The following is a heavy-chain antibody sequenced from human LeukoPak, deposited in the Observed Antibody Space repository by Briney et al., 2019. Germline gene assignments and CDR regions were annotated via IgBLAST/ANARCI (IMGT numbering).Heavy chain of an antibody. CDR1: GFTFSRDG. CDR2: INGGGSPI. D-gene: IGHD2-15*01. CDR3: VRDNPRCCGVVPANIDDY. Sequence: GGSLRLSCAASGFTFSRDGMNWVRQAPGKGLEWVSYINGGGSPIYYADSVRGRFTISRDNVKNSLYLQMNSLRAEDTAVYYCVRDNPRCCGVVPANIDDYWGQGTLVTVSS. V-gene: IGHV3-48*01. J-gene: IGHJ4*02.